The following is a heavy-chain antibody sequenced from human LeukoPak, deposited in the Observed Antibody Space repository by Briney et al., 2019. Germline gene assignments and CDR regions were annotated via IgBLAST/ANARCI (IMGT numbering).Heavy chain of an antibody. CDR3: ARRLLAAAGHFQH. D-gene: IGHD6-13*01. Sequence: SVKVSCKASGYTFTGYYMHWVRQAPGQGLEWMGRINPNSGGTNYAQKFQGRVTMTRDTSISTAYMELSSLRSEDTAVYYCARRLLAAAGHFQHWGQGTLVTVSS. J-gene: IGHJ1*01. CDR2: INPNSGGT. V-gene: IGHV1-2*06. CDR1: GYTFTGYY.